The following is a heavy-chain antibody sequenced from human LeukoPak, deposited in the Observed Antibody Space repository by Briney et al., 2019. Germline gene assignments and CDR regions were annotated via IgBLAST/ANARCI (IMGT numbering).Heavy chain of an antibody. D-gene: IGHD5-24*01. CDR2: ISSSSSYI. V-gene: IGHV3-21*01. Sequence: GGSLRLSCAASGFTLSSYSMNWVRQAPGKGLEWVSSISSSSSYIYYADSVKGRFTISRDNAKNSLYLQMNSLRAEDTAVYYCARDNGRDGYNFLDYWGQGTLVTVSS. CDR3: ARDNGRDGYNFLDY. J-gene: IGHJ4*02. CDR1: GFTLSSYS.